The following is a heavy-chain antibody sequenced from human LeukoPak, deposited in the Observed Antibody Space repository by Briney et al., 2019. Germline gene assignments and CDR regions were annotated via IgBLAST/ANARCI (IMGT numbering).Heavy chain of an antibody. J-gene: IGHJ4*02. D-gene: IGHD2-15*01. CDR2: ISSSSSTI. CDR3: ARDCSGGSCYLSLDY. V-gene: IGHV3-48*02. Sequence: PGGSLRLSCAASGFTFSSYSMNWVRQAPGKGLEWVSYISSSSSTIYYADSVKGRFTISRDNAKNSLYLQMNSLRDEDTAVYYCARDCSGGSCYLSLDYWGQGTLVTVSS. CDR1: GFTFSSYS.